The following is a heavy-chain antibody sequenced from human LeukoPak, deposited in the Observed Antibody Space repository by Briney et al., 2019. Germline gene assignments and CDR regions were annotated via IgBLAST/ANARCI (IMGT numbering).Heavy chain of an antibody. CDR3: ARLLTEVVVVVAARGSQEIGWFDP. V-gene: IGHV4-39*07. D-gene: IGHD2-15*01. Sequence: SQTLSLTCAVSGGSISSGGYYWGWIRQPPGKGLEWIGSIYYSGSTYYNPSLKSRVTISVDTSKNQFSLKLSSVTAADTAVYYCARLLTEVVVVVAARGSQEIGWFDPWGQGTLVTVSS. CDR2: IYYSGST. J-gene: IGHJ5*02. CDR1: GGSISSGGYY.